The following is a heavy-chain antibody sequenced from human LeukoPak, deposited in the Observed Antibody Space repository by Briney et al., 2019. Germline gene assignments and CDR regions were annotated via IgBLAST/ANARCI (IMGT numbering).Heavy chain of an antibody. D-gene: IGHD2-8*01. Sequence: PGGSLRLSCAASGFTFSNYGMNWVRQAPGKGLEWVSSISSSSDYIYYADSVKGRFTISRDNAKNSLYLQMNSLRAEDTAVYYCARVDEGRNGVTVGYWGQGTLVTVSS. V-gene: IGHV3-21*01. CDR2: ISSSSDYI. CDR3: ARVDEGRNGVTVGY. J-gene: IGHJ4*02. CDR1: GFTFSNYG.